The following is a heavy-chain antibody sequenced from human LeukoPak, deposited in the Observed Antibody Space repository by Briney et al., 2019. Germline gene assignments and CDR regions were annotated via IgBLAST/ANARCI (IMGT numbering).Heavy chain of an antibody. CDR1: GFTFSSYA. CDR3: AKDSLPTSGCRGYFDY. D-gene: IGHD6-25*01. J-gene: IGHJ4*02. CDR2: ISGSGGNT. V-gene: IGHV3-23*01. Sequence: PGGSLRLSCAASGFTFSSYAMTWVRQAPGKGLEWVSAISGSGGNTYYANPVKGRFTISRDNSMNTLYLQMNSLRAEDTAIYYCAKDSLPTSGCRGYFDYWGQGTLVTVSS.